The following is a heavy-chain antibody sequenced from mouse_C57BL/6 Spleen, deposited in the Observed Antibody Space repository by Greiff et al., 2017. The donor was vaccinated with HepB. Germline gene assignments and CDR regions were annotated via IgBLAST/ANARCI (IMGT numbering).Heavy chain of an antibody. CDR1: GYTFTSYW. CDR2: INPSNGGT. D-gene: IGHD1-1*01. CDR3: ARGYYYGRFLYAMDY. J-gene: IGHJ4*01. Sequence: QVQLQQSGTELVKPGASVKLSCKASGYTFTSYWMHWVKQRPGQGLEWIGNINPSNGGTNYNEKFKSKATLTVDKSSSTAYMQLSSLTSEDSAVYYCARGYYYGRFLYAMDYWGQGTSVTVSS. V-gene: IGHV1-53*01.